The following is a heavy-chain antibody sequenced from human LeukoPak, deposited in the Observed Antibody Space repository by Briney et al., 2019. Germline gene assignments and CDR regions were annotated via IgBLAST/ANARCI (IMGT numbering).Heavy chain of an antibody. Sequence: GGSLRLSFAASGFTFSKYWIHWLRQPSGKGLEWVSRINERATIISYADSVKGRFTISRENARNTLYLQMNSLTAEDTAVYYCVRDLILVWTPGDDFDHWGQGTLITVSS. CDR3: VRDLILVWTPGDDFDH. CDR2: INERATII. CDR1: GFTFSKYW. V-gene: IGHV3-74*01. D-gene: IGHD3-16*01. J-gene: IGHJ4*02.